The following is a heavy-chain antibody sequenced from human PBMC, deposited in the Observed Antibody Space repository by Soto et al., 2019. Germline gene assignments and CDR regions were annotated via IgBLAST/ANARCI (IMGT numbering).Heavy chain of an antibody. D-gene: IGHD2-2*01. CDR1: GGSFSGYY. J-gene: IGHJ5*02. CDR3: ARGRKNIVVVPAAKYNWFDP. V-gene: IGHV4-34*01. CDR2: INHSGST. Sequence: SETLSLTCAVYGGSFSGYYWSWIRQPPGKGLEWIGEINHSGSTNYNPSLKSRVTISVDTSKNQFSLKLSSVTAADTAVYYCARGRKNIVVVPAAKYNWFDPWGQGTLVTSPQ.